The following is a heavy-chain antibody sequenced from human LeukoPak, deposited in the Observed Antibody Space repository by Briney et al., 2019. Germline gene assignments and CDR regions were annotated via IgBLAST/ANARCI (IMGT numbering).Heavy chain of an antibody. CDR1: GDSISSYY. Sequence: SETLSLTCTVSGDSISSYYWSWLRQPPGKGLEWIAYFHYSGSATYNPSLKSRVTISMDTSKNQFSLNLSSVSPADTAVYYCARDIRSVRDFLYFDYWGQGALVTVSS. CDR3: ARDIRSVRDFLYFDY. J-gene: IGHJ4*02. CDR2: FHYSGSA. V-gene: IGHV4-59*01. D-gene: IGHD3-3*01.